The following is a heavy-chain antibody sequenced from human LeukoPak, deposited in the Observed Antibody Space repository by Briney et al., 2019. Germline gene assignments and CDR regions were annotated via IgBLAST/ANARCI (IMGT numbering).Heavy chain of an antibody. D-gene: IGHD3-10*01. CDR3: ARDRGRLGNYYGSGSYFARYYMDV. J-gene: IGHJ6*03. Sequence: TSETLSLTCTVSGGSISSSSYYWGWIRQPPGKGLEWIGEINHSGDTNYSPSLESRVTISVDTSKNQFSLKLRSVTAADTAVYYCARDRGRLGNYYGSGSYFARYYMDVWGKGTTVTISS. CDR2: INHSGDT. CDR1: GGSISSSSYY. V-gene: IGHV4-39*07.